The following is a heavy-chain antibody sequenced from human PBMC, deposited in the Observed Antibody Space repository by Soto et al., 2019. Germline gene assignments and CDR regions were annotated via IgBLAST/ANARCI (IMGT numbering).Heavy chain of an antibody. V-gene: IGHV4-30-2*02. CDR2: IYHSGST. Sequence: SETLPLTCAVSGGSISSGGYCWSWIRQPPGKGLEWIGYIYHSGSTYYNPSLKSRVTISRDNSKNTLYLQMSSLRAEDTAVYYCVKDQGGYSGYVFDYWGQGTLVTVSS. D-gene: IGHD5-12*01. J-gene: IGHJ4*02. CDR3: VKDQGGYSGYVFDY. CDR1: GGSISSGGYC.